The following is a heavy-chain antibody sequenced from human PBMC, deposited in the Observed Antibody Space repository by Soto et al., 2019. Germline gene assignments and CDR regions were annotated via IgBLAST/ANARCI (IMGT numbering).Heavy chain of an antibody. CDR1: GFTFSSYS. V-gene: IGHV3-48*01. D-gene: IGHD4-17*01. Sequence: GGSLRLSCAASGFTFSSYSMNWVRQAPGKGLEWVSYISSSSSTIYYADSVKGRFTISRDNAKNSLYLQMNSLRAEDTAVYYCARVNRHDYGDYGGDYYYYYMDVWGKGTTVTVSS. CDR3: ARVNRHDYGDYGGDYYYYYMDV. CDR2: ISSSSSTI. J-gene: IGHJ6*03.